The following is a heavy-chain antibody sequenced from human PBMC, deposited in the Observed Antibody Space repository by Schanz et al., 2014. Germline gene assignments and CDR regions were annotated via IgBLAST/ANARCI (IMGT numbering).Heavy chain of an antibody. CDR2: INPSVGNT. CDR1: GYTFTSYY. D-gene: IGHD4-17*01. V-gene: IGHV1-46*01. J-gene: IGHJ6*03. Sequence: QVQLVQSGAEVKKPGVSVKVSCKASGYTFTSYYMHWVRQAPGQGLEWMGLINPSVGNTNYAQKFRGRVTMTRDTSTSTAYMELSSLRSEDTAVYYCARAPVTVGPYHYYMDVWGKGTTVTVSS. CDR3: ARAPVTVGPYHYYMDV.